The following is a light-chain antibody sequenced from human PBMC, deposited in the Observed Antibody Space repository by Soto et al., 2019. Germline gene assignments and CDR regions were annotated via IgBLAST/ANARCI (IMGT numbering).Light chain of an antibody. Sequence: QSVLTQPPSLSGATGQQVTISCSGSSTNIGNNYVSYYQHLPVTAPKLLIFDNSERPSGIPDRLSGSKSGTSATLGITGLQTGDEAVYYCGTWYRSLSAGVFRGGTKVTVL. CDR3: GTWYRSLSAGV. J-gene: IGLJ2*01. CDR2: DNS. CDR1: STNIGNNY. V-gene: IGLV1-51*01.